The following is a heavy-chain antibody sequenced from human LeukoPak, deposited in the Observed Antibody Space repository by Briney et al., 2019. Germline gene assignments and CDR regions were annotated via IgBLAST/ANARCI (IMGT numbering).Heavy chain of an antibody. Sequence: SETLSLTCAVSGYSISSGYYWGWIRQPPGKGLEWIGSIYHSGSTYYNPSLKSRVTISVDTSKNQFSLKLSPVTAADTAVYYCAREAAAGSNWFDPWGQGTLVTVSS. CDR1: GYSISSGYY. CDR3: AREAAAGSNWFDP. CDR2: IYHSGST. J-gene: IGHJ5*02. D-gene: IGHD6-13*01. V-gene: IGHV4-38-2*02.